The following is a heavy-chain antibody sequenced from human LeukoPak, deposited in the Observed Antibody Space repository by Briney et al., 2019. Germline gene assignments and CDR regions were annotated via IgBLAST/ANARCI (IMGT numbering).Heavy chain of an antibody. J-gene: IGHJ6*02. CDR3: ARRKEYCGGDCYRYYYGMDV. D-gene: IGHD2-21*02. CDR2: IYHSGST. CDR1: GGSISSGGYS. Sequence: SQTLSLTCAVSGGSISSGGYSWSWIRQPPGKGPEWIGYIYHSGSTYYNPSLKSRVTISVDRSKNQFSLKLSSVTAADTAVYYCARRKEYCGGDCYRYYYGMDVWGQGTTVTVSS. V-gene: IGHV4-30-2*01.